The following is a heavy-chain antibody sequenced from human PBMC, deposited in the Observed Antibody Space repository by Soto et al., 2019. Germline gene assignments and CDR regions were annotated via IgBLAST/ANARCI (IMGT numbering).Heavy chain of an antibody. V-gene: IGHV4-61*01. J-gene: IGHJ3*02. CDR2: IYYSGST. D-gene: IGHD6-13*01. CDR1: GGSISSSSYY. CDR3: ARGGTIAAAGTGTSAFDI. Sequence: SETLSLTCTVSGGSISSSSYYWSWIRQPPGKGLEWIGYIYYSGSTNYNPSLKSRVTISVDTSKNQFSLKLSSVTAADTAVYYCARGGTIAAAGTGTSAFDIWGQGTMVTVSS.